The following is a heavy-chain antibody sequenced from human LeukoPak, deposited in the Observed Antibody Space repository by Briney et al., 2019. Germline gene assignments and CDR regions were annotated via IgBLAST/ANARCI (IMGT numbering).Heavy chain of an antibody. CDR1: GFIFSGYS. D-gene: IGHD3-16*02. CDR3: ASQGYRGSSTDY. CDR2: ISSSSTYI. J-gene: IGHJ4*02. V-gene: IGHV3-21*01. Sequence: GALRLSCAASGFIFSGYSMNWVRQAPGKGLEWVSSISSSSTYIYYADSVEGRFTISRDNAKHSLYLQMNSLRAEDTAVYYCASQGYRGSSTDYWGQGTLVTVSS.